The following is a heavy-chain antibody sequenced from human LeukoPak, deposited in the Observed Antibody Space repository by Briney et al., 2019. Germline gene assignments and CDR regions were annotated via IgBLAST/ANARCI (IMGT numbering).Heavy chain of an antibody. Sequence: ASVKVSCKASGYTFTSYDINWVRRATGQGLEWMGWMNPNSGNTGYAQKFQGRVTMTRNTSISTAYMELSSLRSEDTAVYYCARPTYYDFWSGWDAFDIWGQGTMVTVSS. CDR1: GYTFTSYD. D-gene: IGHD3-3*01. V-gene: IGHV1-8*01. J-gene: IGHJ3*02. CDR2: MNPNSGNT. CDR3: ARPTYYDFWSGWDAFDI.